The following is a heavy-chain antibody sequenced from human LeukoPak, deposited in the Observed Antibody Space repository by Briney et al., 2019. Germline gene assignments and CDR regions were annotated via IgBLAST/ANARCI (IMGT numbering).Heavy chain of an antibody. D-gene: IGHD1-26*01. J-gene: IGHJ4*02. V-gene: IGHV4-59*11. Sequence: SETLSLTCTVSGGSISGHFWSWIRQLPGKGLEWIGFVSYSGDTNYSPSFNGRVTISLDTSKSQFSPNLNSVTAADTAVYFCARGGASSRYFGYWGQGTLVTVSS. CDR3: ARGGASSRYFGY. CDR1: GGSISGHF. CDR2: VSYSGDT.